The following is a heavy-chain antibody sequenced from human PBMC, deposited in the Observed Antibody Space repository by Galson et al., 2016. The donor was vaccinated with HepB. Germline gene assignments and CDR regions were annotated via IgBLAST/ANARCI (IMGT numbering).Heavy chain of an antibody. CDR1: GYIFIDYW. CDR3: AKERGSRLTMVRGVLEPYDI. J-gene: IGHJ3*02. Sequence: SGAEVKKPGESLRISCEASGYIFIDYWISWVRQAPGKGLEWVSGIRGSGGGIDYADSVKGRFTISRDNSKNTLYLQMSSLRAEDTAVYYCAKERGSRLTMVRGVLEPYDIWGHGTLVTVSA. D-gene: IGHD3-10*01. V-gene: IGHV3-23*01. CDR2: IRGSGGGI.